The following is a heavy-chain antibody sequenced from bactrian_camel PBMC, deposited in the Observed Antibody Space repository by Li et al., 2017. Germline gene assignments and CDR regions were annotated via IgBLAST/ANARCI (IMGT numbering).Heavy chain of an antibody. V-gene: IGHV3S35*01. CDR3: AAKQIVYERGADSYTCDSLGANFPF. CDR1: APTFRRDA. J-gene: IGHJ6*01. CDR2: IHWGGGAT. D-gene: IGHD2*01. Sequence: VASGGGFVQPGESLRLSCAASAPTFRRDAMMWVRQRPGQEREGISCIHWGGGATWYHDSVKGRFTISQDNDKSTVYLQMDSLKPEDTAMYYCAAKQIVYERGADSYTCDSLGANFPFWGQGTQVTVS.